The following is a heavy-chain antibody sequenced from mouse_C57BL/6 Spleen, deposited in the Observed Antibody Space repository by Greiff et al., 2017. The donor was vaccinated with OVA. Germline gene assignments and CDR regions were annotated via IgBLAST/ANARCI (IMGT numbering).Heavy chain of an antibody. CDR2: ISSDSRTT. Sequence: EVTVVESGGGLVKPGGSLKLSCAASGFPFSDYGMHWVRQAPEKGLEWVAYISSDSRTTYYADTVKGRITIARDNAMNTQLLQMTSLRSEDPAMYYCARSHYGNWYFDVWGTGTTVTVSS. CDR3: ARSHYGNWYFDV. J-gene: IGHJ1*03. V-gene: IGHV5-17*01. CDR1: GFPFSDYG. D-gene: IGHD2-1*01.